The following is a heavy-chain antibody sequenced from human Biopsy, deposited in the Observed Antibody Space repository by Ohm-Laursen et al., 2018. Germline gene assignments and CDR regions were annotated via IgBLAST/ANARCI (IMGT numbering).Heavy chain of an antibody. Sequence: SVKVSCKATGGTFIGFDINWVRQVPGQGLEWMGWMNPDSGRSNWAAKFQGRLSMTRITSVSTAYMELSSLRSEDTAVYYCARVPSTTRSRDYWGQGTLVTVSS. V-gene: IGHV1-8*01. CDR3: ARVPSTTRSRDY. D-gene: IGHD2-2*01. CDR1: GGTFIGFD. CDR2: MNPDSGRS. J-gene: IGHJ4*02.